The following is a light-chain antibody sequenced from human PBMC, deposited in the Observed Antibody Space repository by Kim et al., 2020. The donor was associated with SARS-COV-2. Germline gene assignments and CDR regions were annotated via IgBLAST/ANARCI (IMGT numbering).Light chain of an antibody. Sequence: SPGERATLSCRASQSVSSGFLAWYQQKPGQAPRLLIYEASSRATGIPDRFIGSGSGTDFTLTISRLEPEDFAVYYCQQYDSSPETFGQGTKVDIK. CDR2: EAS. V-gene: IGKV3-20*01. CDR1: QSVSSGF. CDR3: QQYDSSPET. J-gene: IGKJ1*01.